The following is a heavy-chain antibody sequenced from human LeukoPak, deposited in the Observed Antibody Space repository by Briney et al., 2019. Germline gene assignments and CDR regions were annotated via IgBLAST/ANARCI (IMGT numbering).Heavy chain of an antibody. J-gene: IGHJ5*02. CDR2: IIPIFGTA. Sequence: ASVKVSCKASGGTFSSYAISWVRQAPGQGLEWMGGIIPIFGTANYAQRFQGRVTITTDESTSTAYMELSSLRSEDTAVYYCARGLSDQLLTNWFDPWGQGTLVTVSS. CDR3: ARGLSDQLLTNWFDP. D-gene: IGHD2-2*01. V-gene: IGHV1-69*05. CDR1: GGTFSSYA.